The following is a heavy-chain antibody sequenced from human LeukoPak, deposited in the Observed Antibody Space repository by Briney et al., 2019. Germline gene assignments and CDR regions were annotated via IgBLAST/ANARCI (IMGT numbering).Heavy chain of an antibody. Sequence: KPSETLSHTCAVYGGSFSGYYWSWIRQPPGKGLEWIGEINHSGSTNYNPSLKSRVTISVDTSKNQFSLKLSSVTAADTAVYYCARARRYDNIGQLGRVYYYYYMDVWGKGTTVTVSS. CDR3: ARARRYDNIGQLGRVYYYYYMDV. J-gene: IGHJ6*03. CDR2: INHSGST. V-gene: IGHV4-34*01. D-gene: IGHD6-6*01. CDR1: GGSFSGYY.